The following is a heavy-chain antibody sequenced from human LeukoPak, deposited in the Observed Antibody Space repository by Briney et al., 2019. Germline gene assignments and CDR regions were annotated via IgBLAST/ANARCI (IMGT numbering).Heavy chain of an antibody. J-gene: IGHJ4*02. CDR3: ARGQWFRAF. V-gene: IGHV4-34*01. Sequence: PSETLSLTCAVYGGSFSGYYWTWIRQPPGKGLEWIGEIHYSGSATYNPSLKSRVTISVDTSKNQFSLKMNSVAAADTAVYYCARGQWFRAFWSRGTPVTVSS. D-gene: IGHD3-10*01. CDR2: IHYSGSA. CDR1: GGSFSGYY.